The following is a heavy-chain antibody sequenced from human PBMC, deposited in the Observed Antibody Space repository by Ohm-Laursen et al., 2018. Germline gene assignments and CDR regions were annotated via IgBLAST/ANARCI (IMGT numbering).Heavy chain of an antibody. CDR1: GFTFTNAW. V-gene: IGHV3-66*01. CDR3: ARTLGDGDRDY. Sequence: SLRLSCAASGFTFTNAWMSWVRQAPGKGLEWVSVIYSGGSTYYADSVKGRFTISRDNSKNTLYLQMNSLRAEDTAVYYCARTLGDGDRDYWGQGTLVTVSS. J-gene: IGHJ4*02. CDR2: IYSGGST. D-gene: IGHD4-17*01.